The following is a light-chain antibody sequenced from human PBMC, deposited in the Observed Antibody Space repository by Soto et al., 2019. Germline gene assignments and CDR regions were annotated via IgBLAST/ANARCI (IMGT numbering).Light chain of an antibody. CDR2: VAS. V-gene: IGKV1D-12*01. Sequence: DIQMTQYPSSVSASVGDRVTITCRASQAIGSYLAWYQQTPGKAPKLLIYVASSLQSGVPSRFSGSGSGTDFTLTISSLQPEDSATYYCQQGSGFPLTFGGGTKVEIK. CDR3: QQGSGFPLT. CDR1: QAIGSY. J-gene: IGKJ4*01.